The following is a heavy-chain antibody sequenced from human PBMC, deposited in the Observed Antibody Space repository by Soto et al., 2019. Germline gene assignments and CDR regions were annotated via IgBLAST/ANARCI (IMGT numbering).Heavy chain of an antibody. CDR1: GYTFTSYG. J-gene: IGHJ6*02. V-gene: IGHV1-18*01. CDR3: ARYGDILTGYYKYYYYSGMDV. Sequence: GASVKVSCKASGYTFTSYGISWVRQAPGQGLEWMGWISAYNGNTNYAQKLQGRVTMTTDTSTSTAYMELRSLRSDDTAVYYCARYGDILTGYYKYYYYSGMDVWGQGTTVPVSS. CDR2: ISAYNGNT. D-gene: IGHD3-9*01.